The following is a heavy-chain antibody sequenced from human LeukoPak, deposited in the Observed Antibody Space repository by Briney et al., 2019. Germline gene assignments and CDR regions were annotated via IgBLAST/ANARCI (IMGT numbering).Heavy chain of an antibody. D-gene: IGHD3-10*01. CDR3: ARSRMVRGVIPLYYFDY. V-gene: IGHV4-59*01. Sequence: KPLETLSLTCTVSGGSISSYYWSWIRQPPGKGLEWIGYIYYSGSTNYNPSLKSRVTISVDTSKNQFSLKLSSVTAADTAVYYCARSRMVRGVIPLYYFDYWGQGTLVTVSS. CDR2: IYYSGST. CDR1: GGSISSYY. J-gene: IGHJ4*02.